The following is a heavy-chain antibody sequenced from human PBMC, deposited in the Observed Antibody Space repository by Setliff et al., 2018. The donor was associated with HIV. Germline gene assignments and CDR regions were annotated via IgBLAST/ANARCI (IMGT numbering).Heavy chain of an antibody. V-gene: IGHV3-21*01. CDR2: ISGSSAYI. D-gene: IGHD3-10*01. J-gene: IGHJ4*02. Sequence: GGSLRLSCAASGFIFRSYNINWVRQAPGKGLEWISSISGSSAYIYYADSVKGRFTISRGNAKNSLYLQMNSLRAEDTAVYYCARDRPVITLVRTDYFDYWGQGTLVTVSS. CDR1: GFIFRSYN. CDR3: ARDRPVITLVRTDYFDY.